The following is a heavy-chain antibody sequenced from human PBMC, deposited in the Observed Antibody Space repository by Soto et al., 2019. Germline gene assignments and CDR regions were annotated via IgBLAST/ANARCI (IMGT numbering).Heavy chain of an antibody. Sequence: GSLRLACAASGFTFSSYWMHWVRQAPGKGLVWVSRINSDGSSTSYADSVKGRFTISRDNAKNTLYLQMNSLRAEDTAVSYCARDVYDFWTIHDAFDIWGQGTMVTVSS. CDR2: INSDGSST. CDR3: ARDVYDFWTIHDAFDI. CDR1: GFTFSSYW. D-gene: IGHD3-3*01. V-gene: IGHV3-74*01. J-gene: IGHJ3*02.